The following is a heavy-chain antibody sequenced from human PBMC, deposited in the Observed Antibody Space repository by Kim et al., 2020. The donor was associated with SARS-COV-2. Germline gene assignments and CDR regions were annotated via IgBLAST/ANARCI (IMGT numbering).Heavy chain of an antibody. Sequence: SETLSLTCAVYGGSFSGYYWSWIRQPPGKGLEWIGEINHSGSTNYNPSLKSRVTISVDTSKNQFSLKLSSVTAADTAVYYCARGPYDYVWGSYRLERAFDIWGQGTMVTVSS. V-gene: IGHV4-34*01. CDR1: GGSFSGYY. CDR3: ARGPYDYVWGSYRLERAFDI. CDR2: INHSGST. J-gene: IGHJ3*02. D-gene: IGHD3-16*02.